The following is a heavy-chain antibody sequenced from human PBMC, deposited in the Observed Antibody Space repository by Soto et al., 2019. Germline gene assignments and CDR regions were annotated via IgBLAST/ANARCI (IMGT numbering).Heavy chain of an antibody. J-gene: IGHJ3*02. Sequence: SETLSLTCTVSGGSISSYYWSWIRQPAGKGLEWIGRIYTSGSTNYNPSLKSRVTMSVDTSKNQFSLKLSSVTAADTAVYDCARGSPPQVALAIWGQRTTVPVSS. D-gene: IGHD2-15*01. CDR2: IYTSGST. V-gene: IGHV4-4*07. CDR3: ARGSPPQVALAI. CDR1: GGSISSYY.